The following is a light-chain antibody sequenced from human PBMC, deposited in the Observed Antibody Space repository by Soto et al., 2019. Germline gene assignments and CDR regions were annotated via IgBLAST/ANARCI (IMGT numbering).Light chain of an antibody. V-gene: IGKV3-15*01. CDR2: GAS. CDR3: QQYNNWGT. Sequence: EIVMTQSPATLSVSPGERATLSCRAGKVVSSTLAWYQQKPGQAPRLLIYGASTRATGIPARFSGSGSGTEFTLTISSLQSEDFAVYYCQQYNNWGTFGQGTKVEIK. CDR1: KVVSST. J-gene: IGKJ1*01.